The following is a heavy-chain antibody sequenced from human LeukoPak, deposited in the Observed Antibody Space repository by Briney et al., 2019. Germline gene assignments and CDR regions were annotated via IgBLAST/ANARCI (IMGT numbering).Heavy chain of an antibody. Sequence: GGSLRLSRAASGFTFSSYSMNWVRQAPGKGLEWVSSISSSSSYIYYADSVKGRFTISRDNAKNSLYLQMNSLRAEDTAVYYCARESTYDFWSGYSGGNNWFDPWGQGTLVTVSS. CDR2: ISSSSSYI. CDR3: ARESTYDFWSGYSGGNNWFDP. V-gene: IGHV3-21*01. CDR1: GFTFSSYS. J-gene: IGHJ5*02. D-gene: IGHD3-3*01.